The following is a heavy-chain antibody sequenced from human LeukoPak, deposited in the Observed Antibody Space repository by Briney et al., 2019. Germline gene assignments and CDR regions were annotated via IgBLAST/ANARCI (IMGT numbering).Heavy chain of an antibody. Sequence: SETLSLTCAVYGGSFSGYYWSWIRQPPGKGLEWIGETNHSGSTNYNPSLKSRVTISVDTSKNQFSLKLSSVTAADTAVYYCASNGSSWFDYWGQGTLVTVSS. V-gene: IGHV4-34*01. CDR1: GGSFSGYY. D-gene: IGHD6-13*01. CDR2: TNHSGST. J-gene: IGHJ4*02. CDR3: ASNGSSWFDY.